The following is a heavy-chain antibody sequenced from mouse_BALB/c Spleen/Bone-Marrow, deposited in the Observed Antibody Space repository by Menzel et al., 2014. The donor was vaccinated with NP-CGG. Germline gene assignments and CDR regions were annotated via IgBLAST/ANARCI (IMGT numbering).Heavy chain of an antibody. CDR3: ASGDY. Sequence: QVHVKQSGPELVKPGASVRISCKASGYTFTSYYIHWVKQRPGQGLEWIGWIYLGNVNTKYNEKFKGKATLTADKSSSTAYMQFSSLTSEDSAVYFCASGDYWGQGTTLTVSS. CDR1: GYTFTSYY. CDR2: IYLGNVNT. J-gene: IGHJ2*01. V-gene: IGHV1S56*01.